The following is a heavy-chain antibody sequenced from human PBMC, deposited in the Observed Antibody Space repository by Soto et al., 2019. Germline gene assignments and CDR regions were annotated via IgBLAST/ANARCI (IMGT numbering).Heavy chain of an antibody. J-gene: IGHJ5*02. V-gene: IGHV4-59*01. Sequence: SETLSLTCTVSGDSISSYYWSWIRQPPGKGLEWMGYIYYSGSTNYNPSLKCRVTISVDTSKNQFSLKLSSVTAADTAVYYCAIESATVTTGGGFHPWGQGTLVTVSS. CDR1: GDSISSYY. CDR3: AIESATVTTGGGFHP. D-gene: IGHD4-4*01. CDR2: IYYSGST.